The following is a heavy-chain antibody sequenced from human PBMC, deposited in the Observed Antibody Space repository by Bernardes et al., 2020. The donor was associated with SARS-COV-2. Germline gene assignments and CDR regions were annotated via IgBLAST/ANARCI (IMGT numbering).Heavy chain of an antibody. CDR1: GGSISGYY. Sequence: SETLSLTCTVSGGSISGYYWNWIRQPPGKDLEWIGYIFDGSTSYNPSLKSRVILSLDTSRGRVSLRLSSVTAADTAVYYCARAPTPAYCSRIRCPPFFDQWGPGTLVTVSS. D-gene: IGHD2-2*01. J-gene: IGHJ4*02. CDR3: ARAPTPAYCSRIRCPPFFDQ. CDR2: IFDGST. V-gene: IGHV4-59*01.